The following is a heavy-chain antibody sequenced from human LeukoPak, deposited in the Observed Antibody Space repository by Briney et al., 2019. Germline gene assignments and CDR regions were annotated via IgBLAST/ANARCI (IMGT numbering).Heavy chain of an antibody. V-gene: IGHV5-51*01. CDR1: GYSFTNYW. J-gene: IGHJ5*02. CDR2: IHPGDSGI. CDR3: ARYAVSRDGGVSNWLDP. Sequence: PGESLKISCRSSGYSFTNYWIAWVRQMPGKGLEWMGDIHPGDSGITYSPSFQGQVTISADRSISTAYLQWSSLRASDTAMYYCARYAVSRDGGVSNWLDPWGQGTLVTVSS. D-gene: IGHD2-8*02.